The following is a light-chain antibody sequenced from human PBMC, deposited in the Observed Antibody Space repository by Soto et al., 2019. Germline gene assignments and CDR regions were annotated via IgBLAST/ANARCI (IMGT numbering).Light chain of an antibody. V-gene: IGLV2-8*01. Sequence: QSALTQPPSASGSPGQSVTISCTGTSSDVGDYNYVSWYQQHPGKAPKLMIYEVSKRPSGVPDRFSGSKSGNTASLTISGLQAEDEADYYCFSYTTSSTLVFGGGTKLTVL. J-gene: IGLJ3*02. CDR3: FSYTTSSTLV. CDR1: SSDVGDYNY. CDR2: EVS.